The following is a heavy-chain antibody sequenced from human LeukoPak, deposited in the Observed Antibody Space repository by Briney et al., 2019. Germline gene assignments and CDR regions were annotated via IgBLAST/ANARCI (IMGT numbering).Heavy chain of an antibody. D-gene: IGHD3-10*01. Sequence: PGGSLRLSCAASGFTFSSYGMHWVRQAPGKGLEWVAFTRYDGTNEYYADSVKGRFTISRDNSKNTLYLQMNSLTAEDTAVCYCAKDGTYYYGSGTYYYFDYWGQGTLLTVSS. V-gene: IGHV3-30*02. J-gene: IGHJ4*02. CDR1: GFTFSSYG. CDR3: AKDGTYYYGSGTYYYFDY. CDR2: TRYDGTNE.